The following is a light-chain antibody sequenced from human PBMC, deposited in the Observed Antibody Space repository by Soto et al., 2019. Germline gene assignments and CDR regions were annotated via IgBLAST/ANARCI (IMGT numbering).Light chain of an antibody. V-gene: IGKV2-28*01. CDR3: QQYDILPIT. Sequence: DIVMTQSPLSLPVTPGEPSSISCRSSQSLLHSNGYNYLDWYQQKPGKAPKLLIHDASILQTGVPSRFSGSGSGTDFTFTITSLQPEDIATYYCQQYDILPITFGGGTKVDIK. J-gene: IGKJ4*01. CDR2: DAS. CDR1: QSLLHSNGYNY.